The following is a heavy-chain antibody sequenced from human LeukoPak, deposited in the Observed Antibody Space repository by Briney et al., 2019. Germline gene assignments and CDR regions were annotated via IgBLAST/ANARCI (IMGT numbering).Heavy chain of an antibody. CDR3: ARLPGFGESC. Sequence: GGSLGLSCAASGFTFSSYGMHWVRQAPGKGLEWVAFIRYDGSNKYYADSVKGRFTISRDNSKNTLYLQMNSLRAEDTAVYYCARLPGFGESCWGQGTLVTVSS. CDR1: GFTFSSYG. J-gene: IGHJ4*02. D-gene: IGHD3-10*01. V-gene: IGHV3-30*02. CDR2: IRYDGSNK.